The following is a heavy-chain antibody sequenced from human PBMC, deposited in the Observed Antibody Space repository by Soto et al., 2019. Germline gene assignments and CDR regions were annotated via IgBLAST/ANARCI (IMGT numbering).Heavy chain of an antibody. V-gene: IGHV1-18*01. J-gene: IGHJ1*01. D-gene: IGHD6-13*01. CDR1: GYTFTSYG. CDR2: ISAYNGNT. CDR3: ARAAADSSSRYFTH. Sequence: ASVKVSCKASGYTFTSYGVTWVRQAPGQGLEWMGWISAYNGNTNYAQKLQGRVTMTTDTSTSTAYMELRSLRSDDTAVYYCARAAADSSSRYFTHWGQGTLVTVSS.